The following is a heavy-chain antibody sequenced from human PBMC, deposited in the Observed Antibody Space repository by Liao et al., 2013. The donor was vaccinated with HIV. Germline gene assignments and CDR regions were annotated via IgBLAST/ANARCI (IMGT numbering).Heavy chain of an antibody. CDR1: GTSISSYY. J-gene: IGHJ4*02. D-gene: IGHD2-21*01. CDR3: AREVVIRKWAAFDY. Sequence: QVQLQESGPGLVKASETLSLTCSVSGTSISSYYWSWIRQSAGKGLEWIGRVSWTGSTNDNPSLQSRVSMSVDTSKNHFSLKLYSMTAADTAVYYCAREVVIRKWAAFDYWGQGTLVTVSS. CDR2: VSWTGST. V-gene: IGHV4-4*07.